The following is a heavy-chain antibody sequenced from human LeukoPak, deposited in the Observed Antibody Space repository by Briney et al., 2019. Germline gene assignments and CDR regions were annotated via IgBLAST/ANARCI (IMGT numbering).Heavy chain of an antibody. CDR1: GFTFSSYS. CDR3: ASWYSGSYFPDAFDI. J-gene: IGHJ3*02. D-gene: IGHD1-26*01. Sequence: PGGSLRLSCAASGFTFSSYSMNWVRQAPGKGLEWASSISSSSSYIYYADSVKGRFTISRDNAKNSLYLQMNSLRAADTAVYYCASWYSGSYFPDAFDIWGQGTMVTVSS. V-gene: IGHV3-21*01. CDR2: ISSSSSYI.